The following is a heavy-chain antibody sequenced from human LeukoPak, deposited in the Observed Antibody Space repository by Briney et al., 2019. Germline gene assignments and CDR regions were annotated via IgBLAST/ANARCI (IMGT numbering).Heavy chain of an antibody. CDR1: GGSISSYY. D-gene: IGHD4-17*01. V-gene: IGHV4-59*01. CDR3: ARGETYYGDYQGYWFDP. J-gene: IGHJ5*02. CDR2: IYYSGST. Sequence: SETLSLTCTVPGGSISSYYWSWIRQPPGKGLEWIGYIYYSGSTNYNPSLKSRFTISVDTSKNQFSLKLSSVTAADTAVYYCARGETYYGDYQGYWFDPWGQGTLVTVSS.